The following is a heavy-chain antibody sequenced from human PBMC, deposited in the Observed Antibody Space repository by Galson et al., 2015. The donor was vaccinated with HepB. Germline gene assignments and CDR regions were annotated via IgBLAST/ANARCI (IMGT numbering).Heavy chain of an antibody. J-gene: IGHJ6*02. CDR3: ASARGVMRYYYYGMDV. Sequence: SVKVSCKASGGTFSSYAISWVRQAPGQGLEWMERIIPILGIANYAQKFQGRVTITADKSTSTAYMELSSLRSEDTAVYYCASARGVMRYYYYGMDVWGQGTTVTVSS. CDR2: IIPILGIA. D-gene: IGHD3-10*01. CDR1: GGTFSSYA. V-gene: IGHV1-69*04.